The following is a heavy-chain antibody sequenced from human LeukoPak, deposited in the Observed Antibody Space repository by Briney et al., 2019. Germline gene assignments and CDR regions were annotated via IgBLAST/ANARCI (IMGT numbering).Heavy chain of an antibody. CDR1: GFTFSNYA. Sequence: GGSLRLSCAASGFTFSNYAMSWVRQAPGKGLEWASAIIPSGGSTYYADSVKGRFTISRGNSKNTLYLQMNSLRAEDTAVYYCAKGDPPYFDYWGQGTLVTVSS. CDR2: IIPSGGST. J-gene: IGHJ4*02. V-gene: IGHV3-23*01. CDR3: AKGDPPYFDY.